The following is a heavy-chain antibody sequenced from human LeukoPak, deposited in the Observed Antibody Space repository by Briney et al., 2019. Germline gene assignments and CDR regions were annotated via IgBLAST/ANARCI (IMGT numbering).Heavy chain of an antibody. J-gene: IGHJ4*02. CDR3: AKDAYSGYDYSGYFDY. CDR2: ISWNSDSI. D-gene: IGHD5-12*01. Sequence: RSLRLSCPASGFTFNYYAMHWVRQAPGKGLEWGSGISWNSDSIAYADSVKGRFTISRDNAKNSLYLHMNSLRAEDTALYYCAKDAYSGYDYSGYFDYWGQGTLVTVSS. CDR1: GFTFNYYA. V-gene: IGHV3-9*01.